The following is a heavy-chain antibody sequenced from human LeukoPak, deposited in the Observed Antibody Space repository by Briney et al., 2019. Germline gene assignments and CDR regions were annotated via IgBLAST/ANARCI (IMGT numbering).Heavy chain of an antibody. Sequence: PGGSLRLSCAASGFALSSHWMIWVRQVPGRGPEWVANVNRDGSETYYLDSVKGRFTISRDNAKNTLYLQMNSLRAEDTAVYYCASLIGDNSGLYFDYWGQGTLVTVSS. CDR1: GFALSSHW. V-gene: IGHV3-7*01. CDR3: ASLIGDNSGLYFDY. D-gene: IGHD3-22*01. CDR2: VNRDGSET. J-gene: IGHJ4*02.